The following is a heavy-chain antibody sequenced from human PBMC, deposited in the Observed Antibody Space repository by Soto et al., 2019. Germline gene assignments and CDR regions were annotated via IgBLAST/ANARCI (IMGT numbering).Heavy chain of an antibody. CDR2: ISGSGDRT. D-gene: IGHD3-9*01. CDR1: GFTFSNYA. V-gene: IGHV3-23*01. J-gene: IGHJ4*02. CDR3: AKGRRDDVLTGFYLTYFDY. Sequence: EVQLLESGGGLVQPGGSLRLSCAASGFTFSNYAMSWVRQAPGKGLKWVSSISGSGDRTFSADSLKGRFAISRDNSRHMLFLQISSLRADDTAVYYCAKGRRDDVLTGFYLTYFDYWGQGTQVTVP.